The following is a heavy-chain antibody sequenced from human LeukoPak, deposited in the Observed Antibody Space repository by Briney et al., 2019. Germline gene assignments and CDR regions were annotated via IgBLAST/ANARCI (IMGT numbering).Heavy chain of an antibody. CDR3: ARETYYGSGSYSDFALDY. D-gene: IGHD3-10*01. Sequence: GGSLRLSCAASGFTFSSYAINWVRQAPGRGLEWISYISGSGTSIYHANSVKGRFTISRDNAKNSVYLQMNSLRAEDTAVYYCARETYYGSGSYSDFALDYWGRGTLVTVSS. CDR1: GFTFSSYA. J-gene: IGHJ4*02. CDR2: ISGSGTSI. V-gene: IGHV3-48*03.